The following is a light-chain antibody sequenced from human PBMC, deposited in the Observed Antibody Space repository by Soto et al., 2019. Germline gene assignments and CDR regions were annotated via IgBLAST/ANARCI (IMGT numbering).Light chain of an antibody. CDR2: WAS. CDR1: QSVLYSSNNKNY. J-gene: IGKJ2*01. V-gene: IGKV4-1*01. CDR3: QQYYSTST. Sequence: DIVMTQSPDSLAVSLGERATINCKSSQSVLYSSNNKNYLAWYQQKPGQPPKLLIYWASTRESGVPDRFSGSGSGTDFTLTISSLQAEDVAVYYCQQYYSTSTVGQGTKLEIK.